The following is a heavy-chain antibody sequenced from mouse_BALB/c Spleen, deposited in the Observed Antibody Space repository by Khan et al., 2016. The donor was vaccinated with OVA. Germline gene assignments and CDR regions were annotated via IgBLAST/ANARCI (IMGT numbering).Heavy chain of an antibody. CDR2: ISYSGST. D-gene: IGHD1-2*01. CDR1: GYSITSGYG. Sequence: EVQLQESGPGLVKPSQSLSLTCTVTGYSITSGYGWNWIRQFPGNKLEWMGYISYSGSTNYNPSLKSRISITRAQSKNQLFLPLNYVTTEDTATYYCARTARIKYWGQGTTLTVSS. CDR3: ARTARIKY. J-gene: IGHJ2*01. V-gene: IGHV3-2*02.